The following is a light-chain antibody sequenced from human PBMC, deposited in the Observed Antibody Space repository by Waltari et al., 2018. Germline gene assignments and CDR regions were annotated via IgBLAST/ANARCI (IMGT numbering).Light chain of an antibody. J-gene: IGKJ1*01. CDR2: WAS. V-gene: IGKV4-1*01. Sequence: DIVLTQSPDSLPVSLGERATINCKSSQNILYNSNNKNYLAWYQQKPGQPPKLLIYWASTRESGVPDRFSGSGSGTDFTLTISSLQPDDFASYYCQQYNSFPWTFGQGTKVEIK. CDR3: QQYNSFPWT. CDR1: QNILYNSNNKNY.